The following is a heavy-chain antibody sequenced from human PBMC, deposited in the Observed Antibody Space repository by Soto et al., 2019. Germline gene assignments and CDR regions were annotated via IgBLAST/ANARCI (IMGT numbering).Heavy chain of an antibody. Sequence: PGGSLRLSCAASGFTFSSYWMAWVRQAPGKGLEWVANIRHDGGDKYFLESVKGRFTISRDNAKNSLYLQMNTLRVEDTATYYCVRDAVVSGVDYFDQWGQGTLVTVSS. CDR3: VRDAVVSGVDYFDQ. CDR2: IRHDGGDK. V-gene: IGHV3-7*01. D-gene: IGHD2-8*01. CDR1: GFTFSSYW. J-gene: IGHJ4*02.